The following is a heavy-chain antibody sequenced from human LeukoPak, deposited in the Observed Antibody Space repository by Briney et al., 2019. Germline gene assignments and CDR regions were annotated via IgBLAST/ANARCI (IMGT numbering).Heavy chain of an antibody. D-gene: IGHD6-19*01. J-gene: IGHJ6*03. CDR2: MNPNSGNT. Sequence: GASVKVSCKASGYTFTNYDINWVRQAAGQGLEWMGWMNPNSGNTGYAQKFQGRVTMTRNTSISTAYMELSSLKSEDTAVYYCARASSTVAGPPWVYYYYYYMDVWGKGTTVTISS. CDR3: ARASSTVAGPPWVYYYYYYMDV. CDR1: GYTFTNYD. V-gene: IGHV1-8*01.